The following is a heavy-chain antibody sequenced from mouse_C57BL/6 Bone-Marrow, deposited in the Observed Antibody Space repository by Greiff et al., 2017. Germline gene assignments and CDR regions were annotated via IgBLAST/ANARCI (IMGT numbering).Heavy chain of an antibody. CDR2: IDPENGDT. Sequence: DVKLVESGAELVRPGASVKLSCTASGFNIKDDYMHWVKQRPDQGLEWIGWIDPENGDTEYASKFQGKATITADTSSNTAYLQLSSLTSEDTAVYYCTTGWLLPLDFDVWGTGTTVTVSS. D-gene: IGHD2-3*01. J-gene: IGHJ1*03. CDR1: GFNIKDDY. V-gene: IGHV14-4*01. CDR3: TTGWLLPLDFDV.